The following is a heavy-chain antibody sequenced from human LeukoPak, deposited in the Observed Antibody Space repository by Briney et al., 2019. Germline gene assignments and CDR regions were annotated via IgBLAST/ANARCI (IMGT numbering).Heavy chain of an antibody. V-gene: IGHV4-61*01. CDR2: IYYTGST. Sequence: SETLSLTCTVSAGSVSNGNYYWSWLRQPPGKALEWIGYIYYTGSTYYIPSLEGRVTISVDTSKNQFSLKLSSVTAADTAVYYCARGYTASVGHFDYWGQGTLVTVSS. D-gene: IGHD1-14*01. J-gene: IGHJ4*02. CDR1: AGSVSNGNYY. CDR3: ARGYTASVGHFDY.